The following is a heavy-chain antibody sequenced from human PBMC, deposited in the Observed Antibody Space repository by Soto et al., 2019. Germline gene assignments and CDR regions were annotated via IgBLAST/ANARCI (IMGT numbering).Heavy chain of an antibody. J-gene: IGHJ3*02. CDR1: GYTFTSYG. Sequence: ASVKVSCKASGYTFTSYGISWVRQAPGQSLEWMGWISAYNGKTNYAQKLQGRVTMTTDTSTSTAYMELRSLRSDDTAVYFCARDGVSQWLARGDAFDIWGQGTMVTVSS. CDR2: ISAYNGKT. CDR3: ARDGVSQWLARGDAFDI. D-gene: IGHD6-19*01. V-gene: IGHV1-18*01.